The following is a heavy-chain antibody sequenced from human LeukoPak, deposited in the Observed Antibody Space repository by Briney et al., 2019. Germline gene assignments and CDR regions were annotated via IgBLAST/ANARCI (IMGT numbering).Heavy chain of an antibody. Sequence: GGSLRLSCVASGLTVSSNSMNWVRQAPGKGLEWVSVIYTGSSTYYADSVKGRFTISRDNSKNTLYLQMNSLRAEDTAVYYCARGPYSSSWFDYWGQGTLVTVSS. CDR2: IYTGSST. CDR1: GLTVSSNS. V-gene: IGHV3-66*01. D-gene: IGHD6-13*01. CDR3: ARGPYSSSWFDY. J-gene: IGHJ4*02.